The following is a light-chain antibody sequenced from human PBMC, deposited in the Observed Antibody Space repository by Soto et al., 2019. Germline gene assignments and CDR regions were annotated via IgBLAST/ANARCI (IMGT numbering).Light chain of an antibody. Sequence: QSALTQPPSVSGSPGQSVTISCTGTNSDVGSYNLVSWYQQPPGRAPKLMIYDVSNRPSGVSDRFSGFKSGTTASLTISGLQAEDEADYYCNLYISGSTYPFGNGTKVTVL. J-gene: IGLJ1*01. CDR2: DVS. CDR3: NLYISGSTYP. V-gene: IGLV2-18*01. CDR1: NSDVGSYNL.